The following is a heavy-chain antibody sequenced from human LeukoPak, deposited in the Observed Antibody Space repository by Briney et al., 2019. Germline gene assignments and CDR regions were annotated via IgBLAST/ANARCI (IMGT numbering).Heavy chain of an antibody. D-gene: IGHD6-13*01. V-gene: IGHV4-59*12. CDR1: GGSISSYY. Sequence: SETLSLTCTVSGGSISSYYWSWIRQPPGKGLEWIGYIYYSGSTNYNPSLKSRVTMSVDTSKNQFSLKLSSVTAADTAVYYCARDQGYSSSWYYYYYMDVWGKGTTVTISS. CDR3: ARDQGYSSSWYYYYYMDV. J-gene: IGHJ6*03. CDR2: IYYSGST.